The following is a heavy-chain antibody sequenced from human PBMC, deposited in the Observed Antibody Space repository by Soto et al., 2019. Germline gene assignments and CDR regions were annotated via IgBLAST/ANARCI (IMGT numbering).Heavy chain of an antibody. Sequence: GSLRLSCAASGFTVISTYMTWVRQAPGKALEWVSVIYSGGSTHYADSVKGRFTISRDDSKNTLYLQMNSLKAEDAAVYYCARGYYSDWVYYAIDVWGQGTTVTVSS. D-gene: IGHD2-15*01. CDR1: GFTVISTY. CDR3: ARGYYSDWVYYAIDV. CDR2: IYSGGST. V-gene: IGHV3-66*01. J-gene: IGHJ6*02.